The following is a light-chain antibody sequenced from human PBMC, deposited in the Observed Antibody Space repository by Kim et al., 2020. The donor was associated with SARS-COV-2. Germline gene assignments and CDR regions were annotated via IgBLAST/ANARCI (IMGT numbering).Light chain of an antibody. CDR3: QQYGSSVFT. V-gene: IGKV3-20*01. CDR2: GAS. Sequence: LSPGERATLSCSASQSVSSSYLAWYQQKPGQAPRLLIYGASSRATGIPDRFSGSGSGTDFTLTISRLEPEDFAVYYCQQYGSSVFTFGPGTRWISN. J-gene: IGKJ3*01. CDR1: QSVSSSY.